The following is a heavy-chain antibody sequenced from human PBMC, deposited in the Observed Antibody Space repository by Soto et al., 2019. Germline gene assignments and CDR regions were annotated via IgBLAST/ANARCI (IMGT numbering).Heavy chain of an antibody. CDR2: IIPILGIA. Sequence: QVQLVQSGAEVKKPGSSVKVSCKASGGTFSSYTISWVRQAPGQGLEWMGRIIPILGIANYAQKFQGRVTITADKSTSTAYMELSRLRSEDTAVYYCAREITGTYFDYWGQGTLVTVSS. D-gene: IGHD1-20*01. CDR1: GGTFSSYT. V-gene: IGHV1-69*08. J-gene: IGHJ4*02. CDR3: AREITGTYFDY.